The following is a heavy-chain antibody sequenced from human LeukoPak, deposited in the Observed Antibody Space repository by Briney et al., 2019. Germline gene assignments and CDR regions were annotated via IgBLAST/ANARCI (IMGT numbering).Heavy chain of an antibody. J-gene: IGHJ4*02. D-gene: IGHD3-10*01. CDR3: ARDQEDYYGSGPLYYFDY. Sequence: GGSLRLSCAASEFTVSTNYMSWVRQAPGKGLEWVSVIYSGGSTFYADSVQGRFTISRDTSKNTLYLQMNSLRAEDTAVYYCARDQEDYYGSGPLYYFDYWGQGTLVTVSS. CDR1: EFTVSTNY. CDR2: IYSGGST. V-gene: IGHV3-53*01.